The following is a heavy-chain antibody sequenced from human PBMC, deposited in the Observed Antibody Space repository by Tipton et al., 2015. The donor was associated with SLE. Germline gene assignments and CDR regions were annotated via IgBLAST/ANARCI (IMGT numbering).Heavy chain of an antibody. CDR3: TRMTCSGGTCPDEY. V-gene: IGHV3-72*01. Sequence: SLRLSCAATGFSFSSYGMHWVRQAPGKGLEWVGRTRNKANSYTTEYAASVKGRFTISRDDSKNSLYLQMNSLKTEDTAVYYCTRMTCSGGTCPDEYWGQGTLVTVSS. CDR1: GFSFSSYG. CDR2: TRNKANSYTT. D-gene: IGHD2-15*01. J-gene: IGHJ4*02.